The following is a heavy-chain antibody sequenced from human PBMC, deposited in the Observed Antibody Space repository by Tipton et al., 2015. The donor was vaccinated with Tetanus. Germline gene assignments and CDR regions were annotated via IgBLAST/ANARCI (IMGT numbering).Heavy chain of an antibody. D-gene: IGHD1-26*01. CDR1: GVSISGGRYY. J-gene: IGHJ4*02. CDR2: IYSSGST. CDR3: ARDQARGARGWNYFDF. V-gene: IGHV4-31*03. Sequence: GLVKPSQTLSLTCTVSGVSISGGRYYWSWIRQRPGKGLEWIGDIYSSGSTYTDPSLKGRVTISVDTSKNQFSLRLNSVTAADTAVYYCARDQARGARGWNYFDFWGLGTLVTVSS.